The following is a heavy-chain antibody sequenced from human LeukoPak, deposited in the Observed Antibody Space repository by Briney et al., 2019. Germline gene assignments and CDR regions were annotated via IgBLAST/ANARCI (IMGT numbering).Heavy chain of an antibody. Sequence: GGSLRLSCAASGLTFSNSAMSWVRQAPGKGLEWVSGISGLGGSTYYADSVKGRFTISRDNSKNTLYLHMNSLRAEDTAVYYCAKHLKYSSNEVDHWGQGTLVTVSS. CDR1: GLTFSNSA. CDR3: AKHLKYSSNEVDH. J-gene: IGHJ4*02. V-gene: IGHV3-23*01. CDR2: ISGLGGST. D-gene: IGHD6-19*01.